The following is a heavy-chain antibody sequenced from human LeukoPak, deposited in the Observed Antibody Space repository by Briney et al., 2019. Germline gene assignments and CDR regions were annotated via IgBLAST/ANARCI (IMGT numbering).Heavy chain of an antibody. CDR1: GYTFTSYN. D-gene: IGHD4-17*01. V-gene: IGHV1-18*04. J-gene: IGHJ4*02. Sequence: ASVKVSCKASGYTFTSYNIGWVRQAPGQGLEWMGWISPYNDNTNYARRLQGRVTMTTDTSTSTAYMELRSLRSDDTAVFYCARRWTTMTDDYFNYWGQGTLVTVSS. CDR3: ARRWTTMTDDYFNY. CDR2: ISPYNDNT.